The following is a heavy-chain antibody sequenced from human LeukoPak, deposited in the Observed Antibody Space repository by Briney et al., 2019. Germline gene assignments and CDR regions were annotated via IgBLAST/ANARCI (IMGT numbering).Heavy chain of an antibody. CDR3: EKDLGSCSSTRCQTNWFHP. CDR1: GFTLSTYW. Sequence: PGGSLRLSCAASGFTLSTYWMHWVRQAPEKGLVWVSRINSDGSTTTYADSVKGRFTISRDNAKNTLYLQMNSLRAEDTAVYYCEKDLGSCSSTRCQTNWFHPWGQGTLVTVSS. D-gene: IGHD2-2*01. J-gene: IGHJ5*02. CDR2: INSDGSTT. V-gene: IGHV3-74*01.